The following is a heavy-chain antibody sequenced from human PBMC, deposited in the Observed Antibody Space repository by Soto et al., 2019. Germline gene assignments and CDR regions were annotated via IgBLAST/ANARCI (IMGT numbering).Heavy chain of an antibody. D-gene: IGHD6-19*01. J-gene: IGHJ6*02. CDR3: AKEVAVSDYYYYGMDV. Sequence: GGSLRLSCAASGFTFSSYGMHWVRQAPGKGLEWVAVISYDGSNKYYADSVKGRFTISRDNSKNTLYLQMNSLRAEDTAVYYCAKEVAVSDYYYYGMDVWGQGTTVTVSS. CDR1: GFTFSSYG. CDR2: ISYDGSNK. V-gene: IGHV3-30*18.